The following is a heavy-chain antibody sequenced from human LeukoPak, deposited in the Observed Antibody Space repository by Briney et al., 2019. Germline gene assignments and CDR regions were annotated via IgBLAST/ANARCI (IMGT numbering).Heavy chain of an antibody. V-gene: IGHV1-69*01. Sequence: GGSLRLSCAASGFTFSSYAISWVRQAPGQGLEWMGGIIPIFGTANYAQKFQGRVTITADESTSTAYMELSSLRSEDTAVYYCARARNQVLRYFDWFYYFDYWGQGTLVTVSS. CDR1: GFTFSSYA. J-gene: IGHJ4*02. CDR2: IIPIFGTA. CDR3: ARARNQVLRYFDWFYYFDY. D-gene: IGHD3-9*01.